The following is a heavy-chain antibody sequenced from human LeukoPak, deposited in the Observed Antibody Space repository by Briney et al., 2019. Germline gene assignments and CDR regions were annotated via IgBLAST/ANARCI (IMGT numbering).Heavy chain of an antibody. CDR2: IKTDGRTT. CDR1: GMTFSNHW. D-gene: IGHD3-22*01. CDR3: TTGPSFGYEW. J-gene: IGHJ4*02. Sequence: GGSLRLSCAASGMTFSNHWMHWVRQAPGKGLGWVSLIKTDGRTTVYADSVKGRFTISRDDGKSTLYLQMNSLRAEDTAIYYCTTGPSFGYEWWGQGTVVTVSS. V-gene: IGHV3-74*01.